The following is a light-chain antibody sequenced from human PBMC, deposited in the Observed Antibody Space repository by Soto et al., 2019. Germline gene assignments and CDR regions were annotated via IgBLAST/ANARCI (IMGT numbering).Light chain of an antibody. V-gene: IGKV3-20*01. J-gene: IGKJ4*01. CDR1: QSVNSNY. CDR3: QQYASSPLT. Sequence: EIVFTQFPGTLSLSPGESATLSCRASQSVNSNYVAWYQQKPGQAPRLLIYGASSRATGIPDRFSGSGSGTDFTLTISRXEPEDFTVYYCQQYASSPLTFGGGTKVDTK. CDR2: GAS.